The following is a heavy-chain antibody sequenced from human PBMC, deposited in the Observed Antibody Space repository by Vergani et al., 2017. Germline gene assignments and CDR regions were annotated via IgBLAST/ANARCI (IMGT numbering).Heavy chain of an antibody. CDR3: ARGVSGIPRGWFDP. Sequence: QVQLVQSGAEVKKPEASVKVSCKASGYTFTGYYMHWGRQAAGQGLERMGWINPNSGGTNYAQKFQGRVTMTRDTSISTAYMELSRLRSDATAVYYCARGVSGIPRGWFDPWGQGTLVTVSS. V-gene: IGHV1-2*02. CDR2: INPNSGGT. D-gene: IGHD3-22*01. J-gene: IGHJ5*02. CDR1: GYTFTGYY.